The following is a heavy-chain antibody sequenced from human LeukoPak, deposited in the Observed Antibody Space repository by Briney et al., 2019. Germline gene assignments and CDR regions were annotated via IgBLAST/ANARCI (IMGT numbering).Heavy chain of an antibody. CDR3: SKDRVDRAMADAFDI. Sequence: GGSLRLSCAASGFTFIDYAMHWVRQAPGKGLEWVSLISGDGGSTYYADSVKGRFTISRDNSKNSLYLQMNSLRTEDTALYYCSKDRVDRAMADAFDIWGQGTMVTVSS. CDR1: GFTFIDYA. D-gene: IGHD5-18*01. V-gene: IGHV3-43*02. CDR2: ISGDGGST. J-gene: IGHJ3*02.